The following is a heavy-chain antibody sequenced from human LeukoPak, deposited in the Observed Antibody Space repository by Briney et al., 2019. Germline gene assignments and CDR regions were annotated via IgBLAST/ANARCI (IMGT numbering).Heavy chain of an antibody. J-gene: IGHJ6*03. Sequence: SETLSLTCTVSGGSISSTRYYWGWIRQPPGKGLEWIGSIFYSGSTYYNPSLKSRVTISVDTSENQFSLKLSSVTAADTAVYYCARDSGWYPYYMDVWGKGTTVTVSS. D-gene: IGHD6-19*01. CDR3: ARDSGWYPYYMDV. CDR2: IFYSGST. CDR1: GGSISSTRYY. V-gene: IGHV4-39*07.